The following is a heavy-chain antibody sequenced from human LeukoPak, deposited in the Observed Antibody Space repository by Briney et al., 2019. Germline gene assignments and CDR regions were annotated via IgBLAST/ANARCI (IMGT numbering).Heavy chain of an antibody. D-gene: IGHD5-12*01. J-gene: IGHJ4*02. CDR3: ARDRVSGYVSY. Sequence: LETLSLTCTVSGYSISSGYYWGWIRQPPGKGLEWIGSIYHSGSTYYNPSLKSRVTISVDTSKNQFSLKLSSVTAADTAVYYCARDRVSGYVSYWGQGTLVTVSS. CDR2: IYHSGST. CDR1: GYSISSGYY. V-gene: IGHV4-38-2*02.